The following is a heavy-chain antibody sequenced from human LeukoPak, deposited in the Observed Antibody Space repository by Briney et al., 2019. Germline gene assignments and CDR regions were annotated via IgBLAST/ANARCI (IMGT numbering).Heavy chain of an antibody. V-gene: IGHV4-39*07. CDR2: IYYSGST. Sequence: SETLSLTCTVSGGSISSSSYYWGWIRQPPGKGLEWIGSIYYSGSTYYNPSLKSRVTISVDTSKNQFSLKLSSVTAADTAVYYCARVGSSAYHSDYWGQGTLVTVSS. CDR1: GGSISSSSYY. D-gene: IGHD3-22*01. CDR3: ARVGSSAYHSDY. J-gene: IGHJ4*02.